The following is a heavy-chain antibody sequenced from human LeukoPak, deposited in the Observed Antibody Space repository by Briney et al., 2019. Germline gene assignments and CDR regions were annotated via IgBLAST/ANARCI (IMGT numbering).Heavy chain of an antibody. D-gene: IGHD3-9*01. CDR1: GGSISSGGYY. V-gene: IGHV4-31*03. CDR2: IYYSGST. CDR3: ARGVRYFDWLSQLNWFDP. Sequence: SETLSLTCTVSGGSISSGGYYWSWIRQHPGKGLEWIGYIYYSGSTYYNPSLKSRVTISVDTSKYQFSLKLSSVTAADTAVYYCARGVRYFDWLSQLNWFDPWGQGTLVTVSS. J-gene: IGHJ5*02.